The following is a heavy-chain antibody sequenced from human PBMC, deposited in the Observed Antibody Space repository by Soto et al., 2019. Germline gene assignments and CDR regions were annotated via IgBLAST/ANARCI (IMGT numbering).Heavy chain of an antibody. CDR3: ARPRTTGWFDP. Sequence: PSETLSLTCTVSGGSISSSSYYWGWIRQPPGKGLEWIGSIYYSGSTYYNPSLKSRVTISVDTSKNQFSLKLSSVTAADTAVYYCARPRTTGWFDPWGQGTLVTVSS. D-gene: IGHD4-17*01. CDR1: GGSISSSSYY. J-gene: IGHJ5*02. V-gene: IGHV4-39*01. CDR2: IYYSGST.